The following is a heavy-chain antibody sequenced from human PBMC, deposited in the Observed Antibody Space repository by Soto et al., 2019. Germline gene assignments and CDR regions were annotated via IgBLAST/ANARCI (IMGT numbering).Heavy chain of an antibody. CDR1: GFAFSTFA. CDR2: ISISGDRT. Sequence: PGGSLRLSCATSGFAFSTFAMSWVRRAPGKGLEWVSAISISGDRTYYADSVKGRFFISRDNSNNTVFLRVSSLRVEDTATYYCVKAGSSGWRNYFDHRGQGTPVTVSS. J-gene: IGHJ4*02. CDR3: VKAGSSGWRNYFDH. V-gene: IGHV3-23*01. D-gene: IGHD6-19*01.